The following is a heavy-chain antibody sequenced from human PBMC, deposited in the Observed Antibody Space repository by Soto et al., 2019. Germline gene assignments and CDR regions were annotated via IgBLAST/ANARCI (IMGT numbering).Heavy chain of an antibody. CDR1: GGSFNGYY. CDR3: AKGPQGGYYDSGSFYSSVY. D-gene: IGHD3-10*01. J-gene: IGHJ4*02. Sequence: SETLSLTCAVYGGSFNGYYWSWIRQPPGKGLEWIGEINYSGSANYNPTFKSRVSISVDTSKNQLSLQLSSVTAADTAVYYCAKGPQGGYYDSGSFYSSVYWGQGTLVTVSS. V-gene: IGHV4-34*01. CDR2: INYSGSA.